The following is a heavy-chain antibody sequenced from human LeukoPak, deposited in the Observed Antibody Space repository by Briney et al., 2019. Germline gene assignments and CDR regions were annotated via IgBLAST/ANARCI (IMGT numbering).Heavy chain of an antibody. CDR2: IKQDGSEK. D-gene: IGHD3-3*01. CDR1: GFTFSSYW. V-gene: IGHV3-7*01. CDR3: RRDFWSGYHYPLLVDWFDP. Sequence: GGSLRLSCSASGFTFSSYWMSWVRQAPGKGLEWVANIKQDGSEKYYVDSVKGRFTISRDNAKNSLYLQMNSLRAEDTAVYYCRRDFWSGYHYPLLVDWFDPWGQGTLVTVSS. J-gene: IGHJ5*02.